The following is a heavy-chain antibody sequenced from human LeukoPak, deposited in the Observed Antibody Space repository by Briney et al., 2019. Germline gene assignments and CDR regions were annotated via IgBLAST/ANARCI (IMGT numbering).Heavy chain of an antibody. V-gene: IGHV4-34*01. Sequence: SETLSLTCTVSGGSISSYYWSWIRQPPGKGLEWIGEINHSGSTNYNPSLKIRVTISVDTSKNQFSLKLSSVTAADTAVYYCARKEFGVVIPGYYYYYYMDVWGKGTTVTVSS. CDR2: INHSGST. CDR1: GGSISSYY. J-gene: IGHJ6*03. D-gene: IGHD3-3*01. CDR3: ARKEFGVVIPGYYYYYYMDV.